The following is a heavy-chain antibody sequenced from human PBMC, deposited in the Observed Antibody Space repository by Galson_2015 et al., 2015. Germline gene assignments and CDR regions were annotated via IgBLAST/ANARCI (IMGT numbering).Heavy chain of an antibody. CDR1: RFTFSSYW. D-gene: IGHD3-3*01. J-gene: IGHJ4*02. V-gene: IGHV3-7*05. Sequence: SLRLSCAASRFTFSSYWMSWVRQAPGKGPEWVANTNQDGSEKYYVDSVKGRFTISRDNAKNSLYLQMNSLRAEDTAVYYCARSFWSGYSGRASFDFWGQGTLVTVSS. CDR2: TNQDGSEK. CDR3: ARSFWSGYSGRASFDF.